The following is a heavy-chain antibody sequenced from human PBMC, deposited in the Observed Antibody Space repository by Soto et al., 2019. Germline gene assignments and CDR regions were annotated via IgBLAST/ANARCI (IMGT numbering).Heavy chain of an antibody. CDR1: GGSISSGGYY. Sequence: PSETLSLTCTVSGGSISSGGYYWSWIRQHPGKGLEWIGYIYYNGSTYYNPSLKSRVTISVDTSKNQFSLKLSSVTAADTAVYYCACYYGGNPLNWFDPWGQRTLVPVSS. D-gene: IGHD4-17*01. V-gene: IGHV4-31*03. CDR2: IYYNGST. J-gene: IGHJ5*02. CDR3: ACYYGGNPLNWFDP.